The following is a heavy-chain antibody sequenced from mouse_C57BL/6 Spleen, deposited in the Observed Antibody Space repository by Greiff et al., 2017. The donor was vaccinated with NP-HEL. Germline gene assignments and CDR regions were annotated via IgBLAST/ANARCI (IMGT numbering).Heavy chain of an antibody. CDR1: GYAFTNYL. Sequence: VKLQQSGAELVRPGTSVKVSCKASGYAFTNYLIEWVKQRPGQGLEWIGVINPGSGGTNYNEKFKGKATLTADKSSSTAYMQLSSLTSEDSAVYICARAPLGAMDYWGQGTSVTVSS. V-gene: IGHV1-54*01. CDR3: ARAPLGAMDY. CDR2: INPGSGGT. J-gene: IGHJ4*01.